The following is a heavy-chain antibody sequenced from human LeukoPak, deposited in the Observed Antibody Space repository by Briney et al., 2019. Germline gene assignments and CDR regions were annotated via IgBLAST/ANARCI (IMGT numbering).Heavy chain of an antibody. CDR3: AMGISVAGTFDY. D-gene: IGHD6-19*01. J-gene: IGHJ4*02. CDR2: IYYSGST. V-gene: IGHV4-39*01. Sequence: SETLSLTWTVAGGSISSSSYYWGWIRQPPGKGLERIGSIYYSGSTYYNPSLKSRVTISVDTSKNQFSLKLSSVTAADTAVYYCAMGISVAGTFDYWGQGTLVTVSS. CDR1: GGSISSSSYY.